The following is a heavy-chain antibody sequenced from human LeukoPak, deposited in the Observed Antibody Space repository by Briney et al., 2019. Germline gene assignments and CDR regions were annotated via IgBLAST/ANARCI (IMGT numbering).Heavy chain of an antibody. D-gene: IGHD2-2*02. J-gene: IGHJ5*02. CDR2: IYYSGST. V-gene: IGHV4-59*04. Sequence: SETLSLTCTVSGGSISGYYWSWIRQPPGEGLEWIGSIYYSGSTYYNPSLKSRVTISVDTSKNQFSPKLSSVTAADTAVYYCARHRVVVPAAIGSWFDPWGQGTLVTVSS. CDR1: GGSISGYY. CDR3: ARHRVVVPAAIGSWFDP.